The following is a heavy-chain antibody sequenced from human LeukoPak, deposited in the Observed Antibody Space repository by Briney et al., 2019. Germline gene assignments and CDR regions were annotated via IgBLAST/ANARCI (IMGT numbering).Heavy chain of an antibody. V-gene: IGHV3-53*04. Sequence: PGGSLRLSCAASGFIVSSNYMSWVRQAPGKGREWVSPIYSGGNTYYADSVKGRFTISRHNSKNTLYLQMNSLRADDAAVYYCAKSGRGSSTDYLDYWGQGTLVTVSS. CDR2: IYSGGNT. D-gene: IGHD2-2*01. CDR3: AKSGRGSSTDYLDY. J-gene: IGHJ4*02. CDR1: GFIVSSNY.